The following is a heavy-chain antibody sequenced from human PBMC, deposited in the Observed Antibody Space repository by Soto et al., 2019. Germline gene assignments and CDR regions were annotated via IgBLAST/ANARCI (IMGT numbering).Heavy chain of an antibody. CDR1: GYTFTGYY. D-gene: IGHD3-22*01. V-gene: IGHV1-2*04. CDR2: INPNSGGT. Sequence: SSVKVSCKASGYTFTGYYMHWLLQAPAQGLEGMGGINPNSGGTNYAQQFQGWVTMTRDTSISTAYMELSRLRSDDTAVYYSPRVTRGYYDSRGAGAFDIWGKGTRV. J-gene: IGHJ3*02. CDR3: PRVTRGYYDSRGAGAFDI.